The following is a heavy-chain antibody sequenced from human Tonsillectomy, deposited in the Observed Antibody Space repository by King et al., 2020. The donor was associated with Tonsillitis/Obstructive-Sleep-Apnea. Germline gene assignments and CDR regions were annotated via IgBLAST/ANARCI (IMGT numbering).Heavy chain of an antibody. CDR1: GFTFSSYG. CDR3: AKDLHRRYSYGYATSYYYYYMDV. V-gene: IGHV3-30*18. CDR2: ISYDGSNK. D-gene: IGHD5-18*01. J-gene: IGHJ6*03. Sequence: VQLVESGGGVVQPGRSLRLSCAASGFTFSSYGMHWVRQAPGKGLEWVAVISYDGSNKYYADSVKGRFTISRDNSKNTLYLQMNSLRAEDTAVYYCAKDLHRRYSYGYATSYYYYYMDVWGKGTTVTVSS.